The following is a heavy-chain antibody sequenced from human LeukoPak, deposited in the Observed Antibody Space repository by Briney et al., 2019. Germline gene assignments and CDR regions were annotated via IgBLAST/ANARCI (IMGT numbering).Heavy chain of an antibody. V-gene: IGHV3-53*01. CDR3: ARAPYSGNWYYFDY. Sequence: PGGSLRLSCAASGVTVSSNYMTWVRQAPGKGLEWVSVIYSGGSTYYADSVKGRFTISRDTSKNMVYLQMNSLRAEDTAVYYCARAPYSGNWYYFDYWGQGTLVTVSS. D-gene: IGHD6-13*01. CDR1: GVTVSSNY. CDR2: IYSGGST. J-gene: IGHJ4*02.